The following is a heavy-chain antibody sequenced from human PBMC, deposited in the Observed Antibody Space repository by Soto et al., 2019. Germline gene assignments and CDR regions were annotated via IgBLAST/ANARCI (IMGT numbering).Heavy chain of an antibody. D-gene: IGHD1-1*01. CDR1: GYSFTSYW. Sequence: GASLKISCKGSGYSFTSYWIGWVRQMPGKGLEWMGIIYPGDSDTRYSPYFQGQVTISADKSISTANLQWSSLKASDTAMYYCARGPEIGTTYYYGLDVWGQGTTVTVSS. CDR3: ARGPEIGTTYYYGLDV. CDR2: IYPGDSDT. V-gene: IGHV5-51*01. J-gene: IGHJ6*02.